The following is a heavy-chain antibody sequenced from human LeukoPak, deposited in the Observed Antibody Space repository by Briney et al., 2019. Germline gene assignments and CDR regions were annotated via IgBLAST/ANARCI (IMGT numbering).Heavy chain of an antibody. CDR3: ARDLRYFDWTSEYNWFDP. Sequence: SETLSLTCTVSGGSISSYYWSWIRQPAGKGLEWIGRIYTSGSTNYNPSLKSRVTMSVDTSKNQFSLKLSSVTAADTAVCYCARDLRYFDWTSEYNWFDPWGQGTLVTVSS. J-gene: IGHJ5*02. D-gene: IGHD3-9*01. V-gene: IGHV4-4*07. CDR1: GGSISSYY. CDR2: IYTSGST.